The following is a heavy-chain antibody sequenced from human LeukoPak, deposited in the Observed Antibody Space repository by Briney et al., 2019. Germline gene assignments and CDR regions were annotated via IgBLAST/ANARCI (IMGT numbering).Heavy chain of an antibody. D-gene: IGHD3-22*01. V-gene: IGHV3-48*03. CDR3: ARGHYYDSRGTTPNDY. CDR1: GFTFSSYE. J-gene: IGHJ4*02. CDR2: ISSSGSTI. Sequence: GGSLRLSCAASGFTFSSYEMNWVRQAPGKGLEWVSYISSSGSTIYYADSVKGRFTISRDNAKNSLFLQMNSLRAEDTAVYYCARGHYYDSRGTTPNDYWGQGTLVAVSS.